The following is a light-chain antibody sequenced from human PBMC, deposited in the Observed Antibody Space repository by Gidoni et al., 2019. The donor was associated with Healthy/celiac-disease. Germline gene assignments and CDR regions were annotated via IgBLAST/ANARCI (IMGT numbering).Light chain of an antibody. CDR3: QQYNNWPLT. CDR2: GAS. J-gene: IGKJ1*01. Sequence: EIVMTQSPATLSVSPGERATLSCRASQSVSSNLAWYQQKPGQAPRLLIYGASTRATGIPARFRGSGSGTEFTLTISSLQSEDFAVYYFQQYNNWPLTFGQGTKVKIK. CDR1: QSVSSN. V-gene: IGKV3-15*01.